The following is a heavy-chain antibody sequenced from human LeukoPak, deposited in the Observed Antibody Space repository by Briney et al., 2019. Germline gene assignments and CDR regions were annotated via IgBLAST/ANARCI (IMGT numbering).Heavy chain of an antibody. J-gene: IGHJ4*02. CDR3: AKGSTPSASTGTDY. Sequence: GGSLRLSCAASGFTFSSYAMSWVRQAPGKGLEWVSAISGSGGSTYYADSVKGRFTISRDNSKNTLYPQMNSLRAEGTAVYYCAKGSTPSASTGTDYWGQGTLVTVSS. CDR1: GFTFSSYA. D-gene: IGHD4-23*01. V-gene: IGHV3-23*01. CDR2: ISGSGGST.